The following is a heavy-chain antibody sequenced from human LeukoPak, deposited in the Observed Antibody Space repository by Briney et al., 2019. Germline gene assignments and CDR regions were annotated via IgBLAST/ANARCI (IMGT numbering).Heavy chain of an antibody. Sequence: PGGSLRLSCAASGFTVSNNYIRWVRQATGKGLEWVSLIYSNGRTDYTDSVKGRFSISRDNSKNTMYLQMNSLRAEDTAMYYCARDVGPWGQGTLVTVSS. CDR3: ARDVGP. D-gene: IGHD2-15*01. V-gene: IGHV3-53*01. CDR1: GFTVSNNY. CDR2: IYSNGRT. J-gene: IGHJ5*02.